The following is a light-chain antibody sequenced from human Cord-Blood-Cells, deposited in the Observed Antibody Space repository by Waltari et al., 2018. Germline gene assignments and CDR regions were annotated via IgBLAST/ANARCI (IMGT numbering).Light chain of an antibody. CDR1: SSDVGGYNS. J-gene: IGLJ2*01. CDR2: DVS. Sequence: QSALTQPASVSGSPGQSITISCTGTSSDVGGYNSASCYQQHPGKAPKLMSYDVSNRPSGVSNRFSGSKSGNTASLTISGLQAEDEADYYCSSYTSSSTLVFGGGTKLTVL. V-gene: IGLV2-14*01. CDR3: SSYTSSSTLV.